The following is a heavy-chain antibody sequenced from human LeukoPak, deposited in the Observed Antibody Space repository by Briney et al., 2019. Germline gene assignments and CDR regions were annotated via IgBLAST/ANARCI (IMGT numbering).Heavy chain of an antibody. V-gene: IGHV4-59*12. CDR3: ARGPYSYDSSGAFDI. D-gene: IGHD3-22*01. Sequence: SETLSLTCAVYGGSFSGYYWGWIRQPPGKGLEWIGYIYYSGSTDYNPSLKSRVTISVDTSKNQFSLKMSSVTAADTAVYFCARGPYSYDSSGAFDIWGQGTMVTVSS. CDR2: IYYSGST. J-gene: IGHJ3*02. CDR1: GGSFSGYY.